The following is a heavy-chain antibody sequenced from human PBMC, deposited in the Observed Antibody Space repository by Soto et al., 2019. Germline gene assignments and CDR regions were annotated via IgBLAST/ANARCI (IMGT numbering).Heavy chain of an antibody. D-gene: IGHD6-13*01. Sequence: GGSLRLSCAASGFTFLSYAISWVRQAPGKGLEWVSAISGSGGSTYYADSVKGRFTISRDNSKNTLYLQMNSLRAEDTAVYYCAKVSGYSSSWEYYFDYWGQGTLVTVSS. V-gene: IGHV3-23*01. CDR3: AKVSGYSSSWEYYFDY. CDR2: ISGSGGST. J-gene: IGHJ4*02. CDR1: GFTFLSYA.